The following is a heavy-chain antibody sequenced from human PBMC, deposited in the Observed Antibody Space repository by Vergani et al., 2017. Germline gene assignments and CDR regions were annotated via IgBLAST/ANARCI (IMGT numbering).Heavy chain of an antibody. CDR3: ARGDSTLPSYISSWYGGFDP. Sequence: QVQLQESGPGLVKPSETLSLTCTVSGGSISSYYWSWIRQPAGKGLEWIGRIYTSGSTNYNPSLKSRVTMSVDTSKNQFSLKLSSVTAADTAVYYCARGDSTLPSYISSWYGGFDPWGQGTLVTVSS. D-gene: IGHD6-13*01. CDR2: IYTSGST. V-gene: IGHV4-4*07. J-gene: IGHJ5*02. CDR1: GGSISSYY.